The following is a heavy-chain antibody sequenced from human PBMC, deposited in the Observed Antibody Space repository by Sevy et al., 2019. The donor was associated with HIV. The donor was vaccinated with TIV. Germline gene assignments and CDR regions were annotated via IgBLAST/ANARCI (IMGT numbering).Heavy chain of an antibody. CDR2: IYSKTDGGST. CDR1: GFTFSTAW. D-gene: IGHD2-2*01. J-gene: IGHJ4*02. V-gene: IGHV3-15*01. Sequence: GGSLRLSCAASGFTFSTAWMTWVRQAPGKGLEWVGRIYSKTDGGSTEYAASVRGRFVISRNDFEDTVYLQMNSMKIEDTAVYYCSAVYTTSQDWRTHFFDYWGQGALVTVSS. CDR3: SAVYTTSQDWRTHFFDY.